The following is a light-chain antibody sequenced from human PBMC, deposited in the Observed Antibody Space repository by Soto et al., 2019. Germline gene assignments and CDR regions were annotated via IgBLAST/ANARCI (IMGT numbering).Light chain of an antibody. V-gene: IGKV3-20*01. CDR2: GAS. J-gene: IGKJ4*01. Sequence: EIVLTQSPGTLSLSPGERATLSCRASQTVTSNYLAWYQQKPAQAPRLLIYGASSRATGIPDRFSGSGSATDFTLTITRLEPEHFAVYYCQQYGTSPPLTFGGGTKVVIK. CDR3: QQYGTSPPLT. CDR1: QTVTSNY.